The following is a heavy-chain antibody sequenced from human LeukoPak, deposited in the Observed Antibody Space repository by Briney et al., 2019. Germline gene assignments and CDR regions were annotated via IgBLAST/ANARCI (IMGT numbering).Heavy chain of an antibody. J-gene: IGHJ4*02. CDR1: GYTFTSYG. CDR2: ISAYNGNT. CDR3: ARGSYYPYYFDY. D-gene: IGHD3-10*01. Sequence: ASVKVSCKASGYTFTSYGISWVRQAPGQGLEWMGWISAYNGNTNYAQKFQGRVTITRDTSASTAYMELSSLRSEDTAVYYCARGSYYPYYFDYWGQGTLVTVSS. V-gene: IGHV1-18*01.